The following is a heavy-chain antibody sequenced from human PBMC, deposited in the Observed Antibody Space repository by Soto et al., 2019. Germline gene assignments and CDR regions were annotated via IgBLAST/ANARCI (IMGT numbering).Heavy chain of an antibody. CDR2: IYHSGST. V-gene: IGHV4-4*02. J-gene: IGHJ4*02. D-gene: IGHD3-22*01. Sequence: KASETLSLTCAVSGGSISSSNWWSWVRQPPGKGLEWIGEIYHSGSTNYNPSLKSRVTISVDKSKNQFSLKLSSVTAADTAAYYCARRRDAYYDDSSGYYGGYYFDYWGQGALVTVSS. CDR1: GGSISSSNW. CDR3: ARRRDAYYDDSSGYYGGYYFDY.